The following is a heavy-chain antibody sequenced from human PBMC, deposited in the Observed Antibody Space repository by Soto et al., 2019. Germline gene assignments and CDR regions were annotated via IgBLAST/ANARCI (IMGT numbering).Heavy chain of an antibody. CDR2: ISNDGNDK. V-gene: IGHV3-30-3*01. Sequence: QVQLAESGGGAVQPGGSLRLSCAASGFTFSNYGMLWVRQAPGEGLQWVTAISNDGNDKKYADSVKGRFTITRDNSKNTLYLEMNGLRIDDTAVYYCSRVPGYGGLNGNFDLWGRGILVTVSS. CDR1: GFTFSNYG. J-gene: IGHJ2*01. D-gene: IGHD4-17*01. CDR3: SRVPGYGGLNGNFDL.